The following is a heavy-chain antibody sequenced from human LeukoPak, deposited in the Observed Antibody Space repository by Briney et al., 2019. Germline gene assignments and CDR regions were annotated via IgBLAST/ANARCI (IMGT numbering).Heavy chain of an antibody. D-gene: IGHD5-12*01. J-gene: IGHJ4*02. CDR1: GGSFSGYY. Sequence: SETLSLTCAVYGGSFSGYYWSWIRQPAGKGLEWIGRIYTSGSTNYNPSLKSRVTMSVDTSKNQFSLKLSSVTAADTAMYYCARVGSTRGYSGYGHDYWGQGTLVTVSS. CDR2: IYTSGST. V-gene: IGHV4-59*10. CDR3: ARVGSTRGYSGYGHDY.